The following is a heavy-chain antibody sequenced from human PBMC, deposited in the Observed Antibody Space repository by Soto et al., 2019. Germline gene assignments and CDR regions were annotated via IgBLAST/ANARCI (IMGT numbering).Heavy chain of an antibody. Sequence: VSVKVSCKVSGYTLTELSMHWVRQAPGKGLEWMGGFDPEDGETIYAQKFQGRVTMTEDTSTDTAYMELSSLRSEDTAVYYCATRAMIVVVMDAFDIWGQGTMVTVSS. CDR3: ATRAMIVVVMDAFDI. V-gene: IGHV1-24*01. D-gene: IGHD3-22*01. J-gene: IGHJ3*02. CDR2: FDPEDGET. CDR1: GYTLTELS.